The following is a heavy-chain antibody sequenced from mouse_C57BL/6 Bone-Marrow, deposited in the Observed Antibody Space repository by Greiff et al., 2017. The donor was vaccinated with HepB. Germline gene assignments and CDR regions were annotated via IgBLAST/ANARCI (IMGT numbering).Heavy chain of an antibody. CDR1: GFSLSTFGMG. V-gene: IGHV8-8*01. Sequence: QVTLKESGPGILQPSQTLSLTCSFSGFSLSTFGMGVGWIRQPSGKGLEWLAHIWWDDDKYYNPALKSRLTISKDTSKNQVFLKIANVDTADTATYYCARIVSYYYGSSFYYFDYWGQGTTLTVSS. CDR2: IWWDDDK. D-gene: IGHD1-1*01. J-gene: IGHJ2*01. CDR3: ARIVSYYYGSSFYYFDY.